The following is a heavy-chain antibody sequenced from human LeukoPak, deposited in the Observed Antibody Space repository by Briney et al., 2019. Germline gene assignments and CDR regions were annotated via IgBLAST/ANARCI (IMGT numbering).Heavy chain of an antibody. J-gene: IGHJ4*02. V-gene: IGHV4-39*01. D-gene: IGHD6-6*01. CDR3: ARQALSRSSQGGHFDY. CDR2: MYYSGST. CDR1: GGSISSSSYY. Sequence: SETLSLTCTVSGGSISSSSYYWGWIRQPPGKGLEWIVSMYYSGSTYYNPSLKSRLTISGDTSKNQFSLKLSSVTAAETAVYYCARQALSRSSQGGHFDYWGQGTLVTVSS.